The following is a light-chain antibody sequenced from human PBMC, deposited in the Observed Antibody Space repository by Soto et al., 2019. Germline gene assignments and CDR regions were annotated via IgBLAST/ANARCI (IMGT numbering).Light chain of an antibody. CDR1: QGISSR. J-gene: IGKJ4*01. Sequence: DIQMTQPPSTLSASVGDRVTITCRASQGISSRLAWYQQKPGKAPKLLIYTASSLQSGVPSRFSGSGSGTEFTLTISSLQPEDFATYYCQQLDSYPLTFGGGTKVDIK. CDR2: TAS. CDR3: QQLDSYPLT. V-gene: IGKV1-9*01.